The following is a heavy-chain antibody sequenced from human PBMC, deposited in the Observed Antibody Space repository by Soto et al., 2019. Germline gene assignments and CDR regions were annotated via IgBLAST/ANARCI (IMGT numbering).Heavy chain of an antibody. J-gene: IGHJ6*02. V-gene: IGHV1-69*13. Sequence: GASVKVSCKASGGTFSSYAISWVRQAPGQGLEWMGGIIPIFGTANYAQKFQGRVTITADESTSTAYMELSSLRSEDTAVYYCARAPYDSSGYYTLPDQSYYGMDVWGQGTTVTVSS. CDR2: IIPIFGTA. CDR1: GGTFSSYA. CDR3: ARAPYDSSGYYTLPDQSYYGMDV. D-gene: IGHD3-22*01.